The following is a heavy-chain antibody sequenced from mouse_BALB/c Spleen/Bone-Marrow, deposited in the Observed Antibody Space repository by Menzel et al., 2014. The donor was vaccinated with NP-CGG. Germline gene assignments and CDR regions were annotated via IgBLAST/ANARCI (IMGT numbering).Heavy chain of an antibody. CDR3: VRGGNYRFDY. V-gene: IGHV1-82*01. CDR2: IYPGDGDT. J-gene: IGHJ2*01. CDR1: GYAFSSSW. D-gene: IGHD2-1*01. Sequence: VQLQQSGPELVKPGASVKISCKASGYAFSSSWMNWVKQRPGQGLEWIGRIYPGDGDTNYNGKFKGKATLTADKSSSTAYVQLSSLTSVDSAVYFCVRGGNYRFDYWGQGTTLTVSS.